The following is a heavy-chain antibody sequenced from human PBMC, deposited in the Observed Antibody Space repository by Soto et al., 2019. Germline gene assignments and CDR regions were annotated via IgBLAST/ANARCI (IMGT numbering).Heavy chain of an antibody. CDR1: GFTFRSYT. CDR2: IRCFSPYT. J-gene: IGHJ6*02. D-gene: IGHD2-15*01. Sequence: GGSLRLSCVASGFTFRSYTMNWVRQAPGKGLGWVSAIRCFSPYTFYADSVKGRFTISRDNAKNSLYLQMNSLRAEDTAVYYCARDRGYDAHAYYYNAMDVWGQGTMVTVSS. V-gene: IGHV3-21*01. CDR3: ARDRGYDAHAYYYNAMDV.